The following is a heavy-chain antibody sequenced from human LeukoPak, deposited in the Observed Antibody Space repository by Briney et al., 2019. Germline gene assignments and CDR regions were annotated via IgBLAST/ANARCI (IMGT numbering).Heavy chain of an antibody. D-gene: IGHD2-2*01. CDR2: INWNGGRT. V-gene: IGHV3-20*04. CDR3: AKGIIVVPAAIHWFDP. Sequence: GGSLRLSCAASGFTFSSYWMSWVRQAPGKGLEWVSDINWNGGRTGYADSVKGRFTISRDNAKKSLYLQMNSLRAEDTAVYYCAKGIIVVPAAIHWFDPWGQGTLVTVSS. CDR1: GFTFSSYW. J-gene: IGHJ5*02.